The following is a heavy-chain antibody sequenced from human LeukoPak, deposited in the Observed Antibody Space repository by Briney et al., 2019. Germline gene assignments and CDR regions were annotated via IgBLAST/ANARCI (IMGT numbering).Heavy chain of an antibody. V-gene: IGHV3-21*01. D-gene: IGHD6-19*01. Sequence: GGSLRLSCAASGFTFSSYSMNWVRQAPGKGLEWVSSISSSSSYIYYADSVKGRFTTSRDNAKNSLYLQMNSLRAGDTAVYYCARDIAVADYYFDYWGQGTLVTVSS. J-gene: IGHJ4*02. CDR3: ARDIAVADYYFDY. CDR1: GFTFSSYS. CDR2: ISSSSSYI.